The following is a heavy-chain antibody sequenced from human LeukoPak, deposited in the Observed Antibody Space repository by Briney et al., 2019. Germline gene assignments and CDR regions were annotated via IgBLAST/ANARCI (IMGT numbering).Heavy chain of an antibody. CDR3: AMGPFDY. J-gene: IGHJ4*02. CDR2: IKQDGSEK. V-gene: IGHV3-7*01. CDR1: GFTVSSNY. Sequence: GGSLRLSCAASGFTVSSNYMSWVRQAPGKGLEWVANIKQDGSEKSYVDSVKGRFTISRDNAKNSLYLQMNSLRADDTAVYYCAMGPFDYWGQGTLVTVSS.